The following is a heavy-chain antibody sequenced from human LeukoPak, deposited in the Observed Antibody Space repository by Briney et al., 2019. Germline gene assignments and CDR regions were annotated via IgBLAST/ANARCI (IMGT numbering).Heavy chain of an antibody. V-gene: IGHV3-20*04. J-gene: IGHJ4*02. CDR1: GFTFDDYG. CDR2: INWNGGST. D-gene: IGHD1-26*01. Sequence: GGSLRLSCAASGFTFDDYGMSWVRQAPGKGLEWVSGINWNGGSTGYADSVKGRFTISRDNAKNSLYLQMNSLRAEDAALYYCAKDYIRYSGSPKGPFDYWGQGSLVTVSS. CDR3: AKDYIRYSGSPKGPFDY.